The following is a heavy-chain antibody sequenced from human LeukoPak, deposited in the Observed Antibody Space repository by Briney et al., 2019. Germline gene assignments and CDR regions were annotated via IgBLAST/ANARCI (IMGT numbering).Heavy chain of an antibody. CDR3: ARLRGEDFWSDSNDAFDI. CDR1: VDSVFSNIAA. D-gene: IGHD3-3*01. V-gene: IGHV6-1*01. J-gene: IGHJ3*02. CDR2: TYYRSKWYD. Sequence: SQTLSLTRAISVDSVFSNIAAWNWLRHSPSRGREWLGRTYYRSKWYDEYAVTVKSRITINPDTSKNKFCLQLNSVTPEDTAVYYCARLRGEDFWSDSNDAFDIWGQGRMVTVSS.